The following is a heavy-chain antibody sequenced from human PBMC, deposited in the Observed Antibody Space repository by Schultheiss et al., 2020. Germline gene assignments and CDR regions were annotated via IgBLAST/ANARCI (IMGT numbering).Heavy chain of an antibody. CDR3: AADSALESGYYDFWSGQIYYYYYGMDV. CDR2: IYYSGST. V-gene: IGHV4-30-4*01. Sequence: SETLSLTCTVSGGSISSGDYYWSWIRQPPGKGLEWIGYIYYSGSTYYNPSLKSRVTISVDTSKNQFSLKLSSVTAADTAVYYCAADSALESGYYDFWSGQIYYYYYGMDVWGQGTTVTVS. J-gene: IGHJ6*02. CDR1: GGSISSGDYY. D-gene: IGHD3-3*01.